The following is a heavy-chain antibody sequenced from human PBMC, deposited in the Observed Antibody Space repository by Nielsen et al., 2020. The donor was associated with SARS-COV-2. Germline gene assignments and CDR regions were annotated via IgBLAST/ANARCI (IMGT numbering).Heavy chain of an antibody. CDR3: ARDRIRRQLLYFLSLGNDY. CDR2: IKQDGSEK. CDR1: GFTFSSYW. J-gene: IGHJ4*02. Sequence: GESLKISCAASGFTFSSYWMSWVRQAPGKGLEWVANIKQDGSEKYYVDSVKGRFTISRDNAKNSLYLQMNSLRAEDTAVYYCARDRIRRQLLYFLSLGNDYWGQGTLVTVSS. V-gene: IGHV3-7*03. D-gene: IGHD2-2*02.